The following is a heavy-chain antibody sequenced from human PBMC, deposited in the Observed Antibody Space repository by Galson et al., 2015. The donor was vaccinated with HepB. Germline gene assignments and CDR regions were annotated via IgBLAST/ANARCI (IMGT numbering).Heavy chain of an antibody. J-gene: IGHJ5*02. CDR2: FHSNGNT. Sequence: ETLSLTCTVSGGSIRISSYSWGWIRQSPEKGLEWIGTFHSNGNTYYNPSLNSRVTISMDASKSQFSLNLLSVTATDTAVYYCARLPTGFPNWVDPWGQGTLVTVSS. CDR1: GGSIRISSYS. D-gene: IGHD1-14*01. CDR3: ARLPTGFPNWVDP. V-gene: IGHV4-39*01.